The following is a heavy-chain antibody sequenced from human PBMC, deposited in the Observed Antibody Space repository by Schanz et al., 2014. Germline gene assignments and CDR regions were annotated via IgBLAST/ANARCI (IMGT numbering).Heavy chain of an antibody. D-gene: IGHD2-15*01. Sequence: QVQLVESGGGVVQPGRSLRLSCAASGFTFSSYGMHWVRQAPGKGLEWVAAMSYDGSIKYYGDSVKGRFTISRDNSKSALYLQMNSLSADDTAVFYCAKGVGYCSGGACYDYYYCGLDVWGQGTTVTVSS. CDR3: AKGVGYCSGGACYDYYYCGLDV. V-gene: IGHV3-33*06. CDR2: MSYDGSIK. CDR1: GFTFSSYG. J-gene: IGHJ6*02.